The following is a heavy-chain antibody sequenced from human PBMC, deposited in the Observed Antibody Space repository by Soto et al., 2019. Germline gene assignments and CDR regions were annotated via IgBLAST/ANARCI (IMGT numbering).Heavy chain of an antibody. CDR1: GFTFSSYA. D-gene: IGHD3-9*01. J-gene: IGHJ4*02. CDR3: ARDPNYDILTGYPSDYFDY. V-gene: IGHV3-30-3*01. CDR2: ISYDGSNK. Sequence: GSLRLSCAASGFTFSSYAMHWVRQAPGKGLEWVAVISYDGSNKYYADSVKGRFTISRDNSKNTLYLQMNSLRAEDTAVYYCARDPNYDILTGYPSDYFDYWGQGTLVTVSS.